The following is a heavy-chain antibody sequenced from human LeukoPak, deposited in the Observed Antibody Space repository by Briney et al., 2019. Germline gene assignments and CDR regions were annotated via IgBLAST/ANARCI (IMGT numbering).Heavy chain of an antibody. CDR1: GFTFSSYG. V-gene: IGHV3-23*01. Sequence: GGSLRLSCAASGFTFSSYGMSWVRQAPGKGLEWVSAISGSGGSTYYADSVKGRFTISRDNSKNTLYLQMNSLRAEDTAVYYCAKGGRSDYGDCVPNWFDPWGQGTLVTVSS. CDR3: AKGGRSDYGDCVPNWFDP. CDR2: ISGSGGST. J-gene: IGHJ5*02. D-gene: IGHD4-17*01.